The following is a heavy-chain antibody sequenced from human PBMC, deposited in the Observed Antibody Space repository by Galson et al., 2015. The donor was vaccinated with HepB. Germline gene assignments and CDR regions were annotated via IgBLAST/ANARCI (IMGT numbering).Heavy chain of an antibody. CDR1: GYTFIGYY. D-gene: IGHD3-10*01. CDR3: AREVRGGMDV. J-gene: IGHJ6*02. Sequence: SVKVSCKASGYTFIGYYVHWVRQAPGQGLEWMGWINPNSGDTNYAQKFQGWVTMTRDTSISTAYMELSRLRSDDTAVYYCAREVRGGMDVWGQGTTVTVSS. CDR2: INPNSGDT. V-gene: IGHV1-2*04.